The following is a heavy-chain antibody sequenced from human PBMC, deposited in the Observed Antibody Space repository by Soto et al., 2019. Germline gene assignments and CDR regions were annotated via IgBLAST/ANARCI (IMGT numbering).Heavy chain of an antibody. CDR3: ARAEYIGSYSPFDS. J-gene: IGHJ4*02. V-gene: IGHV3-48*02. CDR2: ISTRSNSI. CDR1: GFTFSDYS. Sequence: PGGSLRLSCAASGFTFSDYSLNWVRQAPGKGLEWVSYISTRSNSIYYADSVRGRFTTSRDNAKNSLFLQMNRLRDEDMAVYFCARAEYIGSYSPFDSWGRGTLVTVSS. D-gene: IGHD1-26*01.